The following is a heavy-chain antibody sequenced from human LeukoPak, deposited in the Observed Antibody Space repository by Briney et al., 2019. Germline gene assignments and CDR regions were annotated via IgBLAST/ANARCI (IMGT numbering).Heavy chain of an antibody. D-gene: IGHD2-2*01. V-gene: IGHV4-39*07. Sequence: PSETLSLTCTVSGGSISSSSYYWGWIRQPPGKGLEWIGSIYYSGSTYYNPSLKSRVTISVDTSKNQFSLKLSSVTAADTAVYYCARLVVPAARWGQGTLVTVSS. J-gene: IGHJ4*02. CDR1: GGSISSSSYY. CDR2: IYYSGST. CDR3: ARLVVPAAR.